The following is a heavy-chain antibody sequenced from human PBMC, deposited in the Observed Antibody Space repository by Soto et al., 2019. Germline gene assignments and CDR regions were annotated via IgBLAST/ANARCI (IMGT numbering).Heavy chain of an antibody. CDR2: IGTAGDT. J-gene: IGHJ2*01. D-gene: IGHD2-15*01. Sequence: GGSLRLSCAASGFTFSSYDMHWVRQATGKGLEWVSAIGTAGDTYYPGSVKGRFTISRENAKNSLYLQMNSLRAGDTAVYYCARTPYCSGGSCYSMAHTNWYFDLWGRGTLVTVSS. V-gene: IGHV3-13*01. CDR1: GFTFSSYD. CDR3: ARTPYCSGGSCYSMAHTNWYFDL.